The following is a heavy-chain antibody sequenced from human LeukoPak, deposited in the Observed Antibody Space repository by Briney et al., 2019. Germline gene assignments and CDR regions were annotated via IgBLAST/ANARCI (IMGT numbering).Heavy chain of an antibody. CDR1: GFTFITYG. Sequence: GGSLRLSCTASGFTFITYGIHWVRQAPGKGLEWVAVISYGDGRAKFYADSVKGRFTISRDNSKNTLYLQMNSLSAEDTAVYYCARKAVTGSGPAHFDYWGQGTLVTVSS. J-gene: IGHJ4*02. D-gene: IGHD6-19*01. V-gene: IGHV3-30*03. CDR2: ISYGDGRAK. CDR3: ARKAVTGSGPAHFDY.